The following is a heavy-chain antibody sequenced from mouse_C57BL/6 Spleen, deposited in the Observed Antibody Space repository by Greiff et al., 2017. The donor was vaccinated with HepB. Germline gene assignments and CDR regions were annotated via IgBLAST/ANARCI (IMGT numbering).Heavy chain of an antibody. D-gene: IGHD1-1*01. CDR3: TTYYGSSYGWYFDV. CDR2: IDPENGDT. V-gene: IGHV14-4*01. J-gene: IGHJ1*03. CDR1: GFNIKDDY. Sequence: VQLKQSGAELVRPGASVKLSCTASGFNIKDDYMHWVKQRPEQGLEWIGWIDPENGDTEYASKFQGKATITADTSSNTAYLQLRSLTSEDTAVYYCTTYYGSSYGWYFDVWGTGTTVTVSS.